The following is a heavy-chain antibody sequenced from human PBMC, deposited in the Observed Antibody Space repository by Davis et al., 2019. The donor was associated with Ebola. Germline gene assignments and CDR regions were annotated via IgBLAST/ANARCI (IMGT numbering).Heavy chain of an antibody. Sequence: SETLSLTCTVSGGSISSYYWSWIRQPPGKGLEWIGYIYYSGSTNYNPSLKSRVTISVDTSKNQFSLKLSSVTAADTAVYYCARLSHFDWLFGAFDIWGQGTMVTVSS. D-gene: IGHD3-9*01. J-gene: IGHJ3*02. CDR3: ARLSHFDWLFGAFDI. CDR2: IYYSGST. CDR1: GGSISSYY. V-gene: IGHV4-59*08.